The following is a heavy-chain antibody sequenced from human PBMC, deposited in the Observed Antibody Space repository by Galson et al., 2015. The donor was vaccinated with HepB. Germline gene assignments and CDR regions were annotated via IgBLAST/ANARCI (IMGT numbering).Heavy chain of an antibody. CDR3: AKDYPHYGDYGVLGAFDI. V-gene: IGHV3-23*01. J-gene: IGHJ3*02. CDR1: GFTFSSYA. D-gene: IGHD4-17*01. Sequence: CLRLSCAASGFTFSSYAMSWVRQAPGKGLEWVSAISGSGGSTYYADSVKGRFTISRDNSKNTLYLQMNSLRAEDTAVYYCAKDYPHYGDYGVLGAFDIWGQGTMVTVSS. CDR2: ISGSGGST.